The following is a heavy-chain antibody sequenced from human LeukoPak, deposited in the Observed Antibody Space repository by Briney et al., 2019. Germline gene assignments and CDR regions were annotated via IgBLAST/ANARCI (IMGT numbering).Heavy chain of an antibody. Sequence: PGGSLRLSCVASGFTFSSYWMHWVRQAPGKGLVWVSRIKSDGSTNYADSVKGRFTISRDNAKNTVSLQMNSLRAEDTAVYYCAGGEGAAGIYDAFDFWGQGTLVTVSS. CDR1: GFTFSSYW. CDR2: IKSDGST. CDR3: AGGEGAAGIYDAFDF. D-gene: IGHD3-16*01. V-gene: IGHV3-74*01. J-gene: IGHJ3*01.